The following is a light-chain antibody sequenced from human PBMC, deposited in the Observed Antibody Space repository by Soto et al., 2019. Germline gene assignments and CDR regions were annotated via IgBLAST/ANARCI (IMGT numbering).Light chain of an antibody. Sequence: DIQMTQSPSSLSASVGDRVTITCRASQDISNSLAWYQQKPGKVPKVLIYATSILQSGVPARFSGSGTGTDFTLTISSLQPEDVAAYYCQNYNSAPLTSGGGTKVEI. CDR1: QDISNS. J-gene: IGKJ4*01. V-gene: IGKV1-27*01. CDR3: QNYNSAPLT. CDR2: ATS.